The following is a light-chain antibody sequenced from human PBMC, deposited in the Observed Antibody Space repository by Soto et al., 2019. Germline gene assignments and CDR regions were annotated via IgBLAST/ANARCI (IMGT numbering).Light chain of an antibody. V-gene: IGKV3-20*01. CDR1: QSVSSSY. CDR2: GAS. CDR3: QHYGSSPQT. J-gene: IGKJ1*01. Sequence: EIVLTQSPGTLSLSPGERATLSCRASQSVSSSYLAWYQQKPGQAPRLLIYGASSRATGIPDRFTGSGSATAFTLTITRLEPEDFAVYYCQHYGSSPQTFGQGTQVEIK.